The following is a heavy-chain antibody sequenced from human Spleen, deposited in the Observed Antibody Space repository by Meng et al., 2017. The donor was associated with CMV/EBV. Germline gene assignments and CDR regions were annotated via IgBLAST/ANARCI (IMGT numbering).Heavy chain of an antibody. CDR3: ARGVTGYCSSTSCYMPLFFDY. CDR2: IYYSGST. CDR1: GGSISSSSYY. J-gene: IGHJ4*02. Sequence: SETLSLTCTVSGGSISSSSYYWGWIRQPPGKGLEWIGSIYYSGSTYYNPSLKSRVTISVDTSKNQFSLMLSSVTAADTAVYYCARGVTGYCSSTSCYMPLFFDYWGQGTLVTVSS. V-gene: IGHV4-39*07. D-gene: IGHD2-2*02.